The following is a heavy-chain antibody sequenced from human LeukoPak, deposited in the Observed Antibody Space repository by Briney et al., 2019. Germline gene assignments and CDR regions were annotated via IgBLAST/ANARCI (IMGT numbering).Heavy chain of an antibody. Sequence: PSETLSLTCAVYGGSFSGYYWNWIRQPPGKGLEWIGYIYYSGSTNYNPSLKSRVTISVDTSKNQFSLKLSSVTAADTAVYYCARGSYYYDSSGYSYYNYYNMDVWGKGTTVTVSS. V-gene: IGHV4-59*01. D-gene: IGHD3-22*01. CDR2: IYYSGST. CDR1: GGSFSGYY. CDR3: ARGSYYYDSSGYSYYNYYNMDV. J-gene: IGHJ6*03.